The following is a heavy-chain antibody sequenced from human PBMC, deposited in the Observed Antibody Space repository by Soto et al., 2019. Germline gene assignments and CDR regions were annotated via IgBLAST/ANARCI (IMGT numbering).Heavy chain of an antibody. Sequence: ELQLVESGGSLVQPGGSLRLSCEASGFILSSLWRHWVRRGPGTGLEWVARSNSDGRITNYADSVKGRFTISRDNARNTLHLQMNSLTVDDTATYHCASTGGSASPWEYYYYMDVWGKGTTVTVSS. J-gene: IGHJ6*03. CDR2: SNSDGRIT. V-gene: IGHV3-74*01. CDR3: ASTGGSASPWEYYYYMDV. D-gene: IGHD1-26*01. CDR1: GFILSSLW.